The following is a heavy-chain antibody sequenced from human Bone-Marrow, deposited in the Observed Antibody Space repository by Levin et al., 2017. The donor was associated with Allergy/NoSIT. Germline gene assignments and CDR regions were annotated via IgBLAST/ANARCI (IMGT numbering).Heavy chain of an antibody. CDR2: ISAYNGNT. V-gene: IGHV1-18*01. J-gene: IGHJ4*02. CDR1: GYTFTSYG. CDR3: ARVQNLAVAGTVDY. D-gene: IGHD6-19*01. Sequence: GESLKISCKASGYTFTSYGISWVRQAPGQGLEWMGWISAYNGNTNYAQKLQGRVTMTTDTSTSTAYMELRSLRSDDTAVYYCARVQNLAVAGTVDYWGQGTLVTVSS.